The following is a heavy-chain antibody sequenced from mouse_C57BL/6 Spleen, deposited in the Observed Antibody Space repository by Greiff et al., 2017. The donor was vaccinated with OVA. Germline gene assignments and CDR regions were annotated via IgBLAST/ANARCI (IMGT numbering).Heavy chain of an antibody. CDR1: GYAFSSYW. CDR2: IYPGDGDT. D-gene: IGHD3-2*02. CDR3: ARGCQATRYAMDY. V-gene: IGHV1-80*01. J-gene: IGHJ4*01. Sequence: QVQLQQSGAELVKPGASVKISCKASGYAFSSYWMNWVKQRPGKGLEWIGQIYPGDGDTNYNGKFKGKATLTAAKSSSTAYMQLSSLTSEDSAVYICARGCQATRYAMDYWGQGTSVTVSS.